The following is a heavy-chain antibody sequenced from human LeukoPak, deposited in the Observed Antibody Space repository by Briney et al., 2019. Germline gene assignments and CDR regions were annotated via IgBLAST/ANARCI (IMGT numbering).Heavy chain of an antibody. CDR2: INHSGST. CDR1: GGSFSGYY. J-gene: IGHJ4*02. D-gene: IGHD1-14*01. CDR3: ARDWPVALPVDY. Sequence: SETLSLTCAVYGGSFSGYYWSWIRQPPGKGLEWIGEINHSGSTNYNPSLKSRVTISVDTSKNQFSLKLSSVTAADTAVYYCARDWPVALPVDYWGQGTLVTVSS. V-gene: IGHV4-34*01.